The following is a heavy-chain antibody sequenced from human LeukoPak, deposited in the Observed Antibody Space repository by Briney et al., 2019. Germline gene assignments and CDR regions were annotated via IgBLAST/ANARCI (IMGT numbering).Heavy chain of an antibody. J-gene: IGHJ3*02. CDR2: INPSGGST. CDR3: ARRGRASITMIVVEVAFEI. V-gene: IGHV1-46*01. CDR1: GYTFTSYY. D-gene: IGHD3-22*01. Sequence: ASVKVSCKASGYTFTSYYMHWVRQAPGQGLEWMGIINPSGGSTSYAQKFQGRVTMTRDTSTSTVYMELSSLRSEDTAVYYSARRGRASITMIVVEVAFEIWGQGEMFTVSS.